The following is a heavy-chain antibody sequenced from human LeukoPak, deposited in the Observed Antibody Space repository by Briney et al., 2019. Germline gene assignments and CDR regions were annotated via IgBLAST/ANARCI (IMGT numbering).Heavy chain of an antibody. CDR1: GGSISSGSYY. V-gene: IGHV4-30-4*08. Sequence: SQTLSLTCTVSGGSISSGSYYWSWIRQPAGKGLEWIGYIYYSGSTYYNPSLKSRVTISVDTSKNQFSLKLSSVTAADTAVYYCARDGVRLPLDYWGQGTLVTVSS. CDR3: ARDGVRLPLDY. CDR2: IYYSGST. J-gene: IGHJ4*02. D-gene: IGHD4-17*01.